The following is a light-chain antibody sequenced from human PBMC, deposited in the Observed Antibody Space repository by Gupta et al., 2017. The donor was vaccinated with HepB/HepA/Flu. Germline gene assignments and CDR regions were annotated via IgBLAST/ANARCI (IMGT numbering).Light chain of an antibody. CDR1: GHDLGNNTY. Sequence: SALIQPASVSGSPGQSITISCTGTGHDLGNNTYLSWYQRIPGKAPKVIIYNVSNRPSGVSNRFSGSKSDNTASLTISGLQADDEADYYCSSYTSSRWVFGGGTKLTVL. CDR3: SSYTSSRWV. CDR2: NVS. V-gene: IGLV2-14*01. J-gene: IGLJ3*02.